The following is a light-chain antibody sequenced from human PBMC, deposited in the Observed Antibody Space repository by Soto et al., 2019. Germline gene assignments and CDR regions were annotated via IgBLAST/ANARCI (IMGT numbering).Light chain of an antibody. Sequence: QSVLTQPASVSGSPGQSITISCTGTSSDVGSYNLVSWYQQHPGKAPRLMIYEVSKRPSGVSNRFSGSKSGNTASLTISGLQAEDEADYYCCSYAGLVVFGGGTKFTVL. CDR2: EVS. J-gene: IGLJ2*01. CDR3: CSYAGLVV. CDR1: SSDVGSYNL. V-gene: IGLV2-23*02.